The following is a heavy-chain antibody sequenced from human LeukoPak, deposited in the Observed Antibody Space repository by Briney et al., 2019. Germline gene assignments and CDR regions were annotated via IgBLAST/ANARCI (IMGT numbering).Heavy chain of an antibody. CDR1: GYTFTGYY. CDR2: INPNSGGT. D-gene: IGHD6-13*01. Sequence: VASVKVSCKASGYTFTGYYKHWVRQAPGQGLEWMGWINPNSGGTNYAQKFQGRVTKTRDTSISTAYMELSRLRSDDTAVYYCARGSGKGIAAAEDAFNIWGQGTMVTVSS. J-gene: IGHJ3*02. V-gene: IGHV1-2*02. CDR3: ARGSGKGIAAAEDAFNI.